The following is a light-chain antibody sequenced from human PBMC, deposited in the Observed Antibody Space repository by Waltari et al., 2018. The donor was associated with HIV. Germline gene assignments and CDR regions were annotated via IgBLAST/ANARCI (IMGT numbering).Light chain of an antibody. Sequence: DVVMTQTQLSSPVTLGQPDSISCKSSQSLVHSDGNTYLRWLHQRPGQPPRLLIYKISNRFSGVPDRFSGSGAGTDFTLNIIRVEAEDVEVYYCMQGTQFPPYTFGQGTNLEIK. CDR1: QSLVHSDGNTY. J-gene: IGKJ2*01. CDR3: MQGTQFPPYT. V-gene: IGKV2-24*01. CDR2: KIS.